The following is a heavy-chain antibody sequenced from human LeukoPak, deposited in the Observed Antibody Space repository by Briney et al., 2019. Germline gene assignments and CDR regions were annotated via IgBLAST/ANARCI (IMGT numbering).Heavy chain of an antibody. CDR1: GYTFTSYG. CDR2: ISAYNGNT. V-gene: IGHV1-18*01. J-gene: IGHJ6*03. CDR3: ARDGGGFGESYYYYYYMDV. Sequence: ASVKVSCKASGYTFTSYGISWVRQAPGQGLEWMGWISAYNGNTNYAQKLQGRVTMTTDTSTSTAYMELSSLRSEDTAVYYCARDGGGFGESYYYYYYMDVWGKGTTVTISS. D-gene: IGHD3-10*01.